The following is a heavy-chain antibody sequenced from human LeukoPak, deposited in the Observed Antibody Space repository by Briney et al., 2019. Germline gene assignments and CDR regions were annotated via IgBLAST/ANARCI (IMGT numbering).Heavy chain of an antibody. V-gene: IGHV1-2*02. D-gene: IGHD6-19*01. CDR2: ITPDSGGT. J-gene: IGHJ3*01. Sequence: ASVKVSCKTSGYSFSGYSIHWVRQAPGQGLEWMGWITPDSGGTNSARKFQGRVTLTRDTSISTAYMELTRQTSDDTAVYYCARDQYSSGSYLFWGQGTMVTVSS. CDR3: ARDQYSSGSYLF. CDR1: GYSFSGYS.